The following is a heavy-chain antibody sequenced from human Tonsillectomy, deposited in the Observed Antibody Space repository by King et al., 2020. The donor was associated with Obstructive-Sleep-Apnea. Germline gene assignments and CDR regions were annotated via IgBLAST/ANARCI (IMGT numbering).Heavy chain of an antibody. CDR2: IYYSGRT. CDR3: ARLAVDTAMSGSAFDI. CDR1: GGSISSYY. J-gene: IGHJ3*02. D-gene: IGHD5-18*01. Sequence: QLQESGPGLVKPSETLSLTCTVSGGSISSYYWSWIRQPPGKGLEWIGYIYYSGRTNYNPSLKSRVTISVDTSKNQFSLKLSSVTAADTAVYYCARLAVDTAMSGSAFDIWGQGTMVTVSS. V-gene: IGHV4-59*08.